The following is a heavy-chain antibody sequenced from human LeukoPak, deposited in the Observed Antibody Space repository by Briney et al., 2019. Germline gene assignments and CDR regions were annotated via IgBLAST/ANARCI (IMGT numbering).Heavy chain of an antibody. V-gene: IGHV3-7*01. Sequence: GGSLRLSCAASGFPFSSHWMSWVRQAPGKGLEWVGNIKYDGSERQYVDSVKGRFTISRDNSKNTLYLQMDSLRAEDTAVYYCASASSESYYWALDYWGQGTLVTVSS. CDR3: ASASSESYYWALDY. CDR2: IKYDGSER. J-gene: IGHJ4*02. D-gene: IGHD3-10*01. CDR1: GFPFSSHW.